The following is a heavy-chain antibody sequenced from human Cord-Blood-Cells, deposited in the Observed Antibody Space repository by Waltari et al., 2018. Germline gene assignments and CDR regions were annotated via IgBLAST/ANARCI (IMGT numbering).Heavy chain of an antibody. CDR1: GSTFCSYA. D-gene: IGHD2-8*02. Sequence: QVQLVESGGGVVKPGRSLGLSCAASGSTFCSYAMHGFRQAPGKGLEWVAVISYDGSNKYYADSVKGRFTISRDNSKNTLYLQMNSLRAEDTAVYYCARAGGLVYFDYWGQGTLVTVSS. CDR2: ISYDGSNK. J-gene: IGHJ4*02. V-gene: IGHV3-30*04. CDR3: ARAGGLVYFDY.